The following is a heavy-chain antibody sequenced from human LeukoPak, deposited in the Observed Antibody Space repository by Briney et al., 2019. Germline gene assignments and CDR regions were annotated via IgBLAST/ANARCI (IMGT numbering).Heavy chain of an antibody. V-gene: IGHV4-59*01. Sequence: PSETLSLTCTVSGGSISSYYWSWIRQPPGKGLEWIGYIYYSGSTNYNPSLKSRVTISVDTSKNQLSLKLSSVTAADTAVYYCARTSGSYFYYYGMDVWGQGTTVTVSS. D-gene: IGHD1-26*01. CDR1: GGSISSYY. CDR3: ARTSGSYFYYYGMDV. CDR2: IYYSGST. J-gene: IGHJ6*02.